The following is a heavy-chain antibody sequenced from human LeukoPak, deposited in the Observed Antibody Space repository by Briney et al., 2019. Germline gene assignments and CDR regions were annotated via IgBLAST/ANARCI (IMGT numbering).Heavy chain of an antibody. CDR3: ARVSGSSWYWVY. CDR2: ISSSSSYI. J-gene: IGHJ4*02. D-gene: IGHD6-13*01. V-gene: IGHV3-21*01. CDR1: GLTFSSYS. Sequence: GGSLRLSCAASGLTFSSYSMNWVRQAPGEGLEWVSSISSSSSYIYYADSVKGRFTISRDNAKNSLYLQMNSLRAEDTAVYYCARVSGSSWYWVYWGQGTLVTVSS.